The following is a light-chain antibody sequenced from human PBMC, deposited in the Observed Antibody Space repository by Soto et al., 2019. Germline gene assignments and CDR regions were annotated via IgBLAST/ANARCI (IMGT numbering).Light chain of an antibody. V-gene: IGLV2-14*01. CDR3: QSYDRSLSSPI. CDR1: SSDVGGYNY. J-gene: IGLJ2*01. Sequence: QSVLTQPASVSGSPGQSITISCTGTSSDVGGYNYVSWYQQHPGKAPKLMIYEVSNRPSGVSNRFSGSKSGNTASLTISGLQAEDEADYYCQSYDRSLSSPIFGGGTKLTVL. CDR2: EVS.